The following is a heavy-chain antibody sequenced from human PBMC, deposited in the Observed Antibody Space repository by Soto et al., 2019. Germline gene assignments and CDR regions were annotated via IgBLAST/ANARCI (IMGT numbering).Heavy chain of an antibody. V-gene: IGHV1-18*01. Sequence: ASVKVSCKASGYTFTTYAISWVRQAPGQGLEWMGWISTYNGNTDYAQNLQGRVTMTTDTATSTAYMELRSLRSDDTAVYYCTSVRLHTSSSITFAYWAQGALVTVSS. CDR3: TSVRLHTSSSITFAY. CDR1: GYTFTTYA. CDR2: ISTYNGNT. J-gene: IGHJ4*02. D-gene: IGHD6-6*01.